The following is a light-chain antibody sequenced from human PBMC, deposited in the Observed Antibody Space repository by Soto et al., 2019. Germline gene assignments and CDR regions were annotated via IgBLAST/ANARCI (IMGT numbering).Light chain of an antibody. Sequence: QSVLTQPASVSGSPGQSITISCTGSSSDIGAYTSVSWYQQHPGKAPKLMIYEVSNRPSGVSRRFSGSKSGNTASLTISGLQAEDEAHYYCSSYTSDNRDYVFGTGTKLNVL. CDR3: SSYTSDNRDYV. CDR2: EVS. J-gene: IGLJ1*01. V-gene: IGLV2-14*01. CDR1: SSDIGAYTS.